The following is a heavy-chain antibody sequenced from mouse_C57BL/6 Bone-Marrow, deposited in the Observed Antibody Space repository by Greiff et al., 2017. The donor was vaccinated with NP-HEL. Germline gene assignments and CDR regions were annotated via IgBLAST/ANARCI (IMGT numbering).Heavy chain of an antibody. CDR3: TPAYYFDY. CDR1: GFNIKDDY. V-gene: IGHV14-4*01. Sequence: EVKLVESGAELVRPGASVKLSCTASGFNIKDDYMHWVKQRPEQGLEWIGWIDTENGDTEYASKFQGKATITADTSSNTAYLQLSSLTSEDTAVYYCTPAYYFDYWGQGTTLTVSS. CDR2: IDTENGDT. J-gene: IGHJ2*01.